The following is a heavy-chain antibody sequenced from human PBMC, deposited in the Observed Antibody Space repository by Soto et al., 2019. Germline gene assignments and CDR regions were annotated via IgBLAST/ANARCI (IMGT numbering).Heavy chain of an antibody. V-gene: IGHV1-18*01. CDR3: AGHSSGWFEDWFDP. J-gene: IGHJ5*02. CDR1: GYTFTSYG. D-gene: IGHD6-19*01. Sequence: ASAKVSCKASGYTFTSYGISWVRQAPGQGLEWMGWISAYNGNTNYAQKLQGRVTMTTDTSTSTAYMELRSLRSDDTAVYYCAGHSSGWFEDWFDPWGQGTLVTVSS. CDR2: ISAYNGNT.